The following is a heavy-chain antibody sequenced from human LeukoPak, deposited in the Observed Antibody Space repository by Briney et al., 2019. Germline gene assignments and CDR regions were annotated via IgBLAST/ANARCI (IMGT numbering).Heavy chain of an antibody. CDR3: ARSLKWNLVGFDY. J-gene: IGHJ4*02. CDR2: ISGSGGGI. V-gene: IGHV3-23*01. Sequence: GGSLRLSCAASGFTFSRYAMSWVRQAPGKGLECVSVISGSGGGIYLADSVKGRFTISRDDSKNTLYVQMSSLRAEDTAVYYCARSLKWNLVGFDYWGQGTLVTVSS. CDR1: GFTFSRYA. D-gene: IGHD1-1*01.